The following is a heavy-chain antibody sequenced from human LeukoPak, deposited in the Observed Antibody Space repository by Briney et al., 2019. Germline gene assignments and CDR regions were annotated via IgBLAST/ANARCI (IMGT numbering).Heavy chain of an antibody. V-gene: IGHV4-31*03. Sequence: SETLSLTCTVSGGSISSGGYYWSWIRQHPGKGLEWIGYIYYSGSTYYNPSLKSRVTISVDTSKNQLSLKLSSVTAADTAEYYCARHSPRIRAFDIWGQGTMVTVSS. CDR3: ARHSPRIRAFDI. J-gene: IGHJ3*02. CDR1: GGSISSGGYY. D-gene: IGHD2-15*01. CDR2: IYYSGST.